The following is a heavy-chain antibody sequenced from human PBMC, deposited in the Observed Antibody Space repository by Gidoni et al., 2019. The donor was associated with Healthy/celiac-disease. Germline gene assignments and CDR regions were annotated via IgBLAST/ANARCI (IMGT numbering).Heavy chain of an antibody. V-gene: IGHV3-74*01. J-gene: IGHJ3*02. CDR3: ASAGGLYYYDSSDAFDI. D-gene: IGHD3-22*01. CDR1: GFTFSSYW. CDR2: INSDGSST. Sequence: EVQLVESGGGLVQPGGSLRLSCAASGFTFSSYWMHWVRQAPGKGLVWVSRINSDGSSTSYADSVKGRFTISRDNAKNTLYLQMNSLRAEDTAVYYCASAGGLYYYDSSDAFDIWGQGTMVTVSS.